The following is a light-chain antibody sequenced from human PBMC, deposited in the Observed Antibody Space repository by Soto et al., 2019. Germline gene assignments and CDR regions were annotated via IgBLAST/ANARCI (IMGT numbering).Light chain of an antibody. CDR1: QNIRNL. Sequence: DIQMSQSPSTLSASVGDSVTITCRASQNIRNLLAWYQQKPWKAPNPLIYDASSLKSGVPSRFSGSGSGTEFTLTISSLQPDDFATYYCQQYNTYSTFGQGTRLEIK. J-gene: IGKJ5*01. V-gene: IGKV1-5*01. CDR2: DAS. CDR3: QQYNTYST.